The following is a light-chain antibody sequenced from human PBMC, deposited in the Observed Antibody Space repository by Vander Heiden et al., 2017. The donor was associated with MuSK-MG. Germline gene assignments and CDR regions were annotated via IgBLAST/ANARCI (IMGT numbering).Light chain of an antibody. Sequence: SSELTQPPSVSVPPRQTASITCSGDKLGDKYACWYQQKPGQSPVLVIYQDSKRPSGIPERVSGSNSGNTATLTISGTQAMDEAYYYCQAWDSSTVVFGGGTKLTVL. J-gene: IGLJ2*01. V-gene: IGLV3-1*01. CDR2: QDS. CDR3: QAWDSSTVV. CDR1: KLGDKY.